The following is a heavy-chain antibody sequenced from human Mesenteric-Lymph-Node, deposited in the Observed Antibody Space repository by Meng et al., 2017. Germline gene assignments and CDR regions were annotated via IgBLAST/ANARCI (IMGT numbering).Heavy chain of an antibody. V-gene: IGHV3-23*01. CDR2: ISGSGGST. D-gene: IGHD7-27*01. CDR3: ATAGDWGSVDY. CDR1: GFTFSSYA. Sequence: GESLKISCAASGFTFSSYAMSWVRQAPGKGLEWVSAISGSGGSTYYADSVKGRFTISRDNSKNTLYLQMNSLRAEDTAVYYCATAGDWGSVDYWGQGTLVTVSS. J-gene: IGHJ4*02.